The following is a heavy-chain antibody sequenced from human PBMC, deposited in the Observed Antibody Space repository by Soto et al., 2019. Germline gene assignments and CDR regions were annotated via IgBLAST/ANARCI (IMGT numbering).Heavy chain of an antibody. CDR2: IYYSGST. J-gene: IGHJ6*02. CDR3: ARSLTIFGVVILAGQGMDV. D-gene: IGHD3-3*01. CDR1: GGPINSDAYF. Sequence: SGTLSLTCTVSGGPINSDAYFWGWILQHPGNGLEWIGYIYYSGSTYYNPSLKSRVTISVDTSKNQFSLKLSSVTAADTAVYYCARSLTIFGVVILAGQGMDVWGQGTTVTVSS. V-gene: IGHV4-39*01.